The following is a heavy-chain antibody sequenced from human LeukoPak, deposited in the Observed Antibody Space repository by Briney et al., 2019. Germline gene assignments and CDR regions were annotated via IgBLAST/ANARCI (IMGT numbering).Heavy chain of an antibody. D-gene: IGHD6-13*01. CDR3: ARRPGGIAAAGPDY. CDR2: IKHRGST. V-gene: IGHV4-34*01. J-gene: IGHJ4*02. CDR1: GGSFSGYY. Sequence: SETLSLTCAVYGGSFSGYYWSWIRQPPGKGLEWIGEIKHRGSTNYNPSLKSRVTISVDTSKNQFSLKLSSVTAADTAVYYCARRPGGIAAAGPDYWGQGTLVTVSS.